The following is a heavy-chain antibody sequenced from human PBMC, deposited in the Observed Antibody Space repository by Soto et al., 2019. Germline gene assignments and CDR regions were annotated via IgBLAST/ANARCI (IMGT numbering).Heavy chain of an antibody. Sequence: WGSLRLSCAGSGFNFNNFAMHWVRQAPGTGLEYVSSISDTGGNTFHADSVTGRFIISRDNSKGTLFLQMRSLRVEETALYYCVKGSRGDYYYYYYGVDVWGQGTKVTVSS. CDR3: VKGSRGDYYYYYYGVDV. D-gene: IGHD3-16*01. J-gene: IGHJ6*02. CDR1: GFNFNNFA. CDR2: ISDTGGNT. V-gene: IGHV3-64D*06.